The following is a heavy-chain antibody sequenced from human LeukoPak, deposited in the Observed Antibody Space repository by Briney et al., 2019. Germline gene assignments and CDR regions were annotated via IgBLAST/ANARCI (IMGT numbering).Heavy chain of an antibody. V-gene: IGHV3-23*01. J-gene: IGHJ4*02. D-gene: IGHD1-20*01. Sequence: GGSLRLSCAASGFTFSSYAMSWVRQAPGKGLEWVSAISGSGGSTYYADSVKGRFTISRDNSKNTLYLQMNSLRAEDTAVYYCAKVAYNWNDGGYFDYWGQGTLVTVCS. CDR2: ISGSGGST. CDR1: GFTFSSYA. CDR3: AKVAYNWNDGGYFDY.